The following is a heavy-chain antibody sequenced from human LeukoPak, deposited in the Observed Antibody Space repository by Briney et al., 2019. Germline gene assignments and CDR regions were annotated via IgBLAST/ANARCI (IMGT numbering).Heavy chain of an antibody. Sequence: PSETLSLTCTVSGGSISSYYWSWIRQPAGKGLEWIGRIYTSGSTNYNPSLKSRVTMSVDTSKNQFSLKLSSVTAADTAVYYCARVTRGRHPGYFDYWGQGTLVTVSS. D-gene: IGHD3-16*01. V-gene: IGHV4-4*07. CDR3: ARVTRGRHPGYFDY. CDR2: IYTSGST. J-gene: IGHJ4*02. CDR1: GGSISSYY.